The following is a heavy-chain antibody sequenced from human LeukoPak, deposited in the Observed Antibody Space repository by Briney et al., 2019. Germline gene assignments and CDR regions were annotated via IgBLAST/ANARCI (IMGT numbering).Heavy chain of an antibody. CDR3: VRQFAS. CDR1: GFTFGDHI. Sequence: GGSLGLSCAASGFTFGDHIMNWVRQLPGKRLEWVAYVSGSGSTVYYADSVKGRFTVSRDNGKSSLYLQMNSLRVEDTALYYCVRQFASWGQGTLVTVSS. V-gene: IGHV3-48*01. J-gene: IGHJ4*02. CDR2: VSGSGSTV.